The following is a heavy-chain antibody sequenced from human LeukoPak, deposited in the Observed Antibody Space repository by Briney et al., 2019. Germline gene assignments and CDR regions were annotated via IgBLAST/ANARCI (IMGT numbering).Heavy chain of an antibody. CDR3: ARGGSSWYPSDAFDI. D-gene: IGHD6-13*01. CDR1: GGSFSGYY. J-gene: IGHJ3*02. V-gene: IGHV4-34*01. Sequence: KPSETLSLTCAVYGGSFSGYYWSWLRQPPGKGLEWIGEINHSGSTNYNPSLKSRVTISVDTSKNQFSLKLSSVTAADTAVYYWARGGSSWYPSDAFDIWGQGTMVTVSS. CDR2: INHSGST.